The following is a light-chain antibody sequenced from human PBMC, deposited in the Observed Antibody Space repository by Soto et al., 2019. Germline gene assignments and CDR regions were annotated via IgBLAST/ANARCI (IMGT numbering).Light chain of an antibody. Sequence: DIQMTQSPSRLSASVGDRVTITCRASQSIGYWLAWYQQKPGKAPNLLIYGASRLQSGVTSRFSGSGSGADFTLTISSLQPEDFATYSCQQTSSTPYSFGQGTKVDIK. J-gene: IGKJ2*03. V-gene: IGKV1-39*01. CDR2: GAS. CDR1: QSIGYW. CDR3: QQTSSTPYS.